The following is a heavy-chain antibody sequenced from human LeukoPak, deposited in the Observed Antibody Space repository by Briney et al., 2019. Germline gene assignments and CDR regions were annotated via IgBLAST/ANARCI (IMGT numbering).Heavy chain of an antibody. J-gene: IGHJ4*02. CDR3: ARGLSYSSNDY. CDR1: GFTFSTYG. Sequence: GGSLRLSCAASGFTFSTYGMHWVRPAPGKGLEWVAVIWYDGSHKYYADSVKDRFTISRDNSKNTLYLQMNNLRAEDTAVYYCARGLSYSSNDYWGQGTLVTASS. V-gene: IGHV3-33*01. D-gene: IGHD2-2*01. CDR2: IWYDGSHK.